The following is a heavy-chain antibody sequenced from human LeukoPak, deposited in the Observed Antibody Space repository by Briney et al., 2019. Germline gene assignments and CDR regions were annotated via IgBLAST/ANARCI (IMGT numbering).Heavy chain of an antibody. J-gene: IGHJ4*02. CDR2: NSANSGNT. CDR1: GYTFTSYG. Sequence: ASVKVSCKASGYTFTSYGISWVRQAPGQGLEWMAWNSANSGNTNYAQKVRGRVTMTTDTSTSTAYMELGSLRSDDTAVYYCARGWANYYDSNGYHDCWGQGTLVTVSS. CDR3: ARGWANYYDSNGYHDC. V-gene: IGHV1-18*01. D-gene: IGHD3-22*01.